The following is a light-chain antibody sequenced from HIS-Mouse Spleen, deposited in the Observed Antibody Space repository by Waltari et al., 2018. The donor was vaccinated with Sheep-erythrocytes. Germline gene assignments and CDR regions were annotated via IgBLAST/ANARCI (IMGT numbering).Light chain of an antibody. CDR3: CSYAGSYNHV. CDR2: DVS. V-gene: IGLV2-11*01. Sequence: QSALTQPRSVSGSPVQSVTISCTGTSSAVGGYNYVSWYQQNPGKAPKPMIYDVSKRPSGVPDRFSGYKSGNTASLTISGLQAEDEADYYCCSYAGSYNHVFATGTKVTVL. J-gene: IGLJ1*01. CDR1: SSAVGGYNY.